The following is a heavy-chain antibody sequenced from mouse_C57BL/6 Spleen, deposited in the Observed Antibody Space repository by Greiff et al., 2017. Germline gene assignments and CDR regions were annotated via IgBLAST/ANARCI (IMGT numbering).Heavy chain of an antibody. CDR3: ARFRFYAMDY. CDR1: GFTFSDYG. Sequence: EVQLVESGGGLVKPGGSLKLSCAASGFTFSDYGMHWVRQAPEKGLEWVAYISSGSSTIYYAATVKGRFTISRDNAKNTLFLQMTSLRSEDTAMYYCARFRFYAMDYWGQGTSVTVSS. CDR2: ISSGSSTI. V-gene: IGHV5-17*01. J-gene: IGHJ4*01.